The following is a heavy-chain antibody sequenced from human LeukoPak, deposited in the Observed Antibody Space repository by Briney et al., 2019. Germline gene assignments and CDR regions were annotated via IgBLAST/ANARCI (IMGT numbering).Heavy chain of an antibody. J-gene: IGHJ6*03. D-gene: IGHD6-13*01. CDR1: GFTFSSYA. CDR2: ISGSGGST. Sequence: RTGGSLRLSCAASGFTFSSYAMSWVRQAPGKGLEWVSAISGSGGSTYYADSVKGRFTISRDNSKNTLYLQMNSLRAEDTAVYYCAKDRDSWLDSDYMDVWGKGTTVTVSS. CDR3: AKDRDSWLDSDYMDV. V-gene: IGHV3-23*01.